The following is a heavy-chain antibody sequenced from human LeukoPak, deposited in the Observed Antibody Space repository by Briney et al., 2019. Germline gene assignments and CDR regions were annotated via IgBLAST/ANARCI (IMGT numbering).Heavy chain of an antibody. CDR3: ARDYTAMVKLDY. J-gene: IGHJ4*02. Sequence: PGRSLRLSCAASGFTFSSYAMHWVRQAPGKGPEWVAVISYDGSNKYYADSVKGRFTISRDNSKNTLYLQMNSLRAEGTAVYYCARDYTAMVKLDYWGQGTLVTVSS. D-gene: IGHD5-18*01. CDR2: ISYDGSNK. CDR1: GFTFSSYA. V-gene: IGHV3-30-3*01.